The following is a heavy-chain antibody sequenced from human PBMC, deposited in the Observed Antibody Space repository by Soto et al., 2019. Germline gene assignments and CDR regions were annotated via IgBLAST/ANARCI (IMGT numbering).Heavy chain of an antibody. D-gene: IGHD2-15*01. CDR3: ARDRVVVVAAAANHFDY. V-gene: IGHV1-46*03. CDR2: INPSGGST. J-gene: IGHJ4*02. Sequence: ASVKVSCKASGYTFTSYYMHWVRQAPGQGLEWMGIINPSGGSTSYAQKFQGRVTMTRDTSTSTVYMELSSLRSEDTAVYYCARDRVVVVAAAANHFDYWGQGTLVTVPQ. CDR1: GYTFTSYY.